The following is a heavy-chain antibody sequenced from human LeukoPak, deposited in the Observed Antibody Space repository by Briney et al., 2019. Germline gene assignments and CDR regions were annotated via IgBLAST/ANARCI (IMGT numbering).Heavy chain of an antibody. CDR3: ARDYYTSGSH. V-gene: IGHV3-7*01. Sequence: PGGSLRLSCAASGFTFSSSWMAWVRQTPGKALEWVANINQAGSDKNYVDSVKGRFTISRDNGKNSLYLQMNSLRAEDPALYYCARDYYTSGSHWGQGTLVIVSS. J-gene: IGHJ4*02. CDR2: INQAGSDK. D-gene: IGHD3-10*01. CDR1: GFTFSSSW.